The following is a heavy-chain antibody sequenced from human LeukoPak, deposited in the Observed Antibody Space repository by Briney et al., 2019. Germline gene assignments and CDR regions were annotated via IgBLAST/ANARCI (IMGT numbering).Heavy chain of an antibody. CDR3: AREMFWSGYFSNLHFDY. Sequence: GGSLRLSCAAFGFTFSNAWMSWVRQAPGKGLEWVSSISSSSAYIYYADSVKGRFTISRDNAKNSLYLQMNSLRAEDTVVYYCAREMFWSGYFSNLHFDYWGQGALVTVSS. J-gene: IGHJ4*02. CDR1: GFTFSNAW. V-gene: IGHV3-21*01. CDR2: ISSSSAYI. D-gene: IGHD3-3*01.